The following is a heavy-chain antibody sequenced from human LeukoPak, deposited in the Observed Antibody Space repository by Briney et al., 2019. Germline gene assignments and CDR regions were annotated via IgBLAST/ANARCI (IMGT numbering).Heavy chain of an antibody. Sequence: SETLSLTCTVSGGSISSSSYYWGWIRQPPGKGLEWIGGIYYSGSTYYNPSLKSRVTISVDTSKNQFSLKLSSVTAADTAVYYCARGGDHVVLDYWGQGTLVTVSS. D-gene: IGHD3-16*01. J-gene: IGHJ4*02. CDR1: GGSISSSSYY. V-gene: IGHV4-39*07. CDR3: ARGGDHVVLDY. CDR2: IYYSGST.